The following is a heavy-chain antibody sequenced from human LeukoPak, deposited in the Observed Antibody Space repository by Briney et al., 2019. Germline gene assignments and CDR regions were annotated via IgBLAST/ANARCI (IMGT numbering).Heavy chain of an antibody. CDR1: AFTFSTYG. CDR2: IRYDGSNK. CDR3: ANAPYGGNFRFDY. J-gene: IGHJ4*02. V-gene: IGHV3-30*02. D-gene: IGHD4-23*01. Sequence: PGGSLRLSCAAYAFTFSTYGMHWVRQAPGKGREWVAFIRYDGSNKYYTDSVKGRFTISRDNSKNTLYLQMNSLRAEDTAVYYCANAPYGGNFRFDYWGQGTLVTVSS.